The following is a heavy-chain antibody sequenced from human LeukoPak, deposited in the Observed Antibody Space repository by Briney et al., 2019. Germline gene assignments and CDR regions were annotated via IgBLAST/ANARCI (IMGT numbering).Heavy chain of an antibody. D-gene: IGHD3-16*02. J-gene: IGHJ3*02. V-gene: IGHV4-38-2*02. CDR2: MYHSGST. CDR1: NYSISTDYY. CDR3: ARDLTFGGVIATPDAFDI. Sequence: PSETLSLTCTVSNYSISTDYYWGWIRQPPGKGLEWIGTMYHSGSTYYNPSLKSRVTISVDTSKNQFSLKLSSVAAADTAVYYCARDLTFGGVIATPDAFDIWGQGTMVTVSS.